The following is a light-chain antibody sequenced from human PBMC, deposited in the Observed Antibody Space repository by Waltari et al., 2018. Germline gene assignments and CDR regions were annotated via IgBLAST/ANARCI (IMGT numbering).Light chain of an antibody. Sequence: EIVLTQSPGTLSLSPGERATLSCRASQSVSSSYSAWYQQKPGQAPRLLIYGASSRATGIPDRFSGSGSGTDFTLTISRLEPEDFAVYYCQQYHSSPRTFGQGTKVEIK. CDR2: GAS. CDR3: QQYHSSPRT. J-gene: IGKJ1*01. CDR1: QSVSSSY. V-gene: IGKV3-20*01.